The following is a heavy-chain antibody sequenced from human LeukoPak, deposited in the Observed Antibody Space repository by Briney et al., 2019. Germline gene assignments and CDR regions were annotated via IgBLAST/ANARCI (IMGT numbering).Heavy chain of an antibody. CDR1: GFTFSSYG. CDR2: ISGSGGST. Sequence: GGTLRLSCAASGFTFSSYGMSWVRQAPGKGLEWVSAISGSGGSTYYADSVKGRFTISRDNSKNTLYLQMNSLRAEDTAVYYCAGGHSSGYYPIDYWGQGTLVTVSS. V-gene: IGHV3-23*01. D-gene: IGHD3-22*01. J-gene: IGHJ4*02. CDR3: AGGHSSGYYPIDY.